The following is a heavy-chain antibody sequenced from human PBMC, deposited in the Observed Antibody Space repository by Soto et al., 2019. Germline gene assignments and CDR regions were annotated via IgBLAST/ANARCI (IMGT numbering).Heavy chain of an antibody. CDR1: GGSISSGGYY. J-gene: IGHJ4*02. CDR3: SRVGATTPYFFSF. CDR2: IYYSGST. D-gene: IGHD1-26*01. Sequence: PSETLSLTCTVSGGSISSGGYYWSWIRQHPGKGLEWIGYIYYSGSTYYNPSLKSRVTISVDTSKNQFSLKLSSVTAADTAVYYGSRVGATTPYFFSFWGQGTLVPVSS. V-gene: IGHV4-31*03.